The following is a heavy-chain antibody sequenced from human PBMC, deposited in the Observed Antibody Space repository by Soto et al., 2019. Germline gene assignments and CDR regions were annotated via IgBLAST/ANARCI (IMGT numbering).Heavy chain of an antibody. CDR3: ARDKKGYSYGYYYYYGMDV. V-gene: IGHV1-46*01. Sequence: ASVKVSCKASGYTFTSYYMHWVRQAPGQGLEWMGIINPSCGSTSYAQKFQGRVTMTRDTSTSTVYMELSSLRSEDTAVYYCARDKKGYSYGYYYYYGMDVWGQGTKVTVYS. J-gene: IGHJ6*02. CDR2: INPSCGST. D-gene: IGHD5-18*01. CDR1: GYTFTSYY.